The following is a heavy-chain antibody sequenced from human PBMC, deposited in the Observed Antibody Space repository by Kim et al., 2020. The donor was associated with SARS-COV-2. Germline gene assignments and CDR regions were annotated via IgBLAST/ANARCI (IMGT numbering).Heavy chain of an antibody. J-gene: IGHJ6*02. CDR2: IIPNLGVV. CDR1: GGTFNDYS. Sequence: SVKVSCRASGGTFNDYSISWVRQAPGQGLEWMGRIIPNLGVVNYAQKFQETVTIAADMSTSTVFLELSSLRYEDTAVVYCAGNYGLDVWGQGTTVTVSS. CDR3: AGNYGLDV. V-gene: IGHV1-69*02.